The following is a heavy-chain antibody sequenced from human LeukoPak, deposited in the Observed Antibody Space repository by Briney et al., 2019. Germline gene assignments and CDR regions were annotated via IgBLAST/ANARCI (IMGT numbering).Heavy chain of an antibody. D-gene: IGHD3-10*01. CDR1: GFTFSSYW. J-gene: IGHJ2*01. Sequence: GGSLRLSCAASGFTFSSYWMSWVRQAPGKGLEWVANIKQDGSEKYYVDSVKGRFTISRDNAKNSLYLQMNSLRAEDTAVYYCARALWAYGSGNPIGYFDLWGRGTLVTVSS. CDR2: IKQDGSEK. CDR3: ARALWAYGSGNPIGYFDL. V-gene: IGHV3-7*01.